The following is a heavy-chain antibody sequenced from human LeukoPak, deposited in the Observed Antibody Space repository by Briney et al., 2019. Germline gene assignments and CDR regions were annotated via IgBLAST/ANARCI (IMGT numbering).Heavy chain of an antibody. J-gene: IGHJ4*02. Sequence: ASVKVSCKASGYTFTGYYMHWVRQAPGQGLEWMGWINPNSGGTNYAQKFQGWVTMTEDTSTDTAYMELSSLRSEDTAVYYCATDVKYPWQGKPFDYWGQGTLVTVSS. CDR3: ATDVKYPWQGKPFDY. CDR1: GYTFTGYY. D-gene: IGHD2-2*01. CDR2: INPNSGGT. V-gene: IGHV1-2*04.